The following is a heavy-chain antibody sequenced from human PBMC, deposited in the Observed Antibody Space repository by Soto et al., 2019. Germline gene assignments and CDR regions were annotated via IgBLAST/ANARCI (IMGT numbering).Heavy chain of an antibody. CDR2: IYYSGST. J-gene: IGHJ5*02. Sequence: PSETLSLTCIVSDVSVISDSYYWIWIRQPPGKGLEWIGYIYYSGSTNYNPSLKSRVTISVDTSKNQFSLKLSSVTAADTAVYYCARGGYSSSWYSLVPNWFDPWGQGTLVTVSS. D-gene: IGHD6-13*01. CDR3: ARGGYSSSWYSLVPNWFDP. CDR1: DVSVISDSYY. V-gene: IGHV4-61*01.